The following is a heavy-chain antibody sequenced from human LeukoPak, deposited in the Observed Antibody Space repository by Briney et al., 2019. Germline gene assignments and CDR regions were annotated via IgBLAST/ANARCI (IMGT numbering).Heavy chain of an antibody. CDR2: INPNSGGT. CDR3: ARDYDFWSGYYTASSYFDY. D-gene: IGHD3-3*01. V-gene: IGHV1-2*06. Sequence: GASVKVSCKASGYTFTGYYMHWVRQAPGQGLEGMGRINPNSGGTNYAQKFQGRVTMTRDTSISTAYMELSRLRSDDTAVYYCARDYDFWSGYYTASSYFDYWGQGTLVTVSS. J-gene: IGHJ4*02. CDR1: GYTFTGYY.